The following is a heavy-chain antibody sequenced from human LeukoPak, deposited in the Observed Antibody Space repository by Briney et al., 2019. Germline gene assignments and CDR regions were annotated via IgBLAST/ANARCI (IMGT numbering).Heavy chain of an antibody. Sequence: SQTLSLTCTVSGGSISSGGYYWSWIRQHPGKGLEWIGYIHYSGSTYYNPSLKSRVTISVDTSKNQFSLKLSSVTAADTAVYYCARVSNYGRYFDYWGQGTLVTVSS. D-gene: IGHD4-11*01. J-gene: IGHJ4*02. CDR1: GGSISSGGYY. CDR3: ARVSNYGRYFDY. CDR2: IHYSGST. V-gene: IGHV4-31*03.